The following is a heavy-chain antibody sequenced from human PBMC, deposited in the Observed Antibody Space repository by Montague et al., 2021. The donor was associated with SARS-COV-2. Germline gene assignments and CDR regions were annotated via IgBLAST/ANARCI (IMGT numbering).Heavy chain of an antibody. D-gene: IGHD3-22*01. CDR2: IYTSGST. CDR1: GGSIGSGSYY. V-gene: IGHV4-61*02. Sequence: TLSLTCTVSGGSIGSGSYYWSWIRQPAGKGLEWIGRIYTSGSTNYNPSLKSRVTISVDTSKNQFSLKLSSVTAADTAVYYCARVPPDYYDSSGYYSGAFDIWGQGTMVTVSS. CDR3: ARVPPDYYDSSGYYSGAFDI. J-gene: IGHJ3*02.